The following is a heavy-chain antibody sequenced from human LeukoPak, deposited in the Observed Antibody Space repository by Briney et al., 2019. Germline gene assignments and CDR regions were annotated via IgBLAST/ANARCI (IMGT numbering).Heavy chain of an antibody. D-gene: IGHD7-27*01. CDR3: AKELNGGRYYYYGMDV. CDR2: ISYDGSNK. J-gene: IGHJ6*02. Sequence: GRSLRLSCAASGFTFSSYGMHWVRQAPGKGLEWVAVISYDGSNKYYADSVKGRFTISRDNSKNTLYLQMNSLRAEDTAVYYCAKELNGGRYYYYGMDVWGQGTTVTVSS. CDR1: GFTFSSYG. V-gene: IGHV3-30*18.